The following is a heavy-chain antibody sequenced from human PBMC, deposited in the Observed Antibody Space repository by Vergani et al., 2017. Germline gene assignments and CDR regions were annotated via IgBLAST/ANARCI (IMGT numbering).Heavy chain of an antibody. CDR3: AGDSSSWYDYYYGMDV. J-gene: IGHJ6*02. CDR1: GGTFSSYT. D-gene: IGHD6-13*01. CDR2: IIPILGIA. V-gene: IGHV1-69*08. Sequence: QVQLVQSGAEVKKPGSSVKVSCKASGGTFSSYTISWVRQAPGQGLEWMGRIIPILGIANYAQKFQGRVTITADKSTSTAYMELSSLRSEDTAVYYCAGDSSSWYDYYYGMDVWGQGTTVTVS.